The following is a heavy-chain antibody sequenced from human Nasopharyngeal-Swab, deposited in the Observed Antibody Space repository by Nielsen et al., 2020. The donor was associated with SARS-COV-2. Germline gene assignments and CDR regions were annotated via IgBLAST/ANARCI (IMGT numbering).Heavy chain of an antibody. J-gene: IGHJ4*02. CDR1: GYTLSTYA. Sequence: ASVKVSCKASGYTLSTYAMYWVRQAPGQRPEFMGWIDAGKGNTIYSQKFQGRVHISRDTSANTVYMELNRLRSEDTAVYYCARVPAVAASRIDYWGQGTLVTVSS. CDR2: IDAGKGNT. V-gene: IGHV1-3*01. D-gene: IGHD6-19*01. CDR3: ARVPAVAASRIDY.